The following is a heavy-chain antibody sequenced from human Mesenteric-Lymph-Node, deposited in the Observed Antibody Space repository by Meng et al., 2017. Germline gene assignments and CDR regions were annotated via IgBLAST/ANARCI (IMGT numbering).Heavy chain of an antibody. CDR1: GFTFSSYG. D-gene: IGHD4-17*01. Sequence: GESLKISCAASGFTFSSYGMHWVRQAPGKGLEWVAVIWYDGSNKYYADSVKGRFTISRDNSKNTLYLQMNSLRAEDTAVYYCARGDYGDYVFLRYWGQGTLVTVSS. CDR3: ARGDYGDYVFLRY. CDR2: IWYDGSNK. J-gene: IGHJ4*02. V-gene: IGHV3-33*01.